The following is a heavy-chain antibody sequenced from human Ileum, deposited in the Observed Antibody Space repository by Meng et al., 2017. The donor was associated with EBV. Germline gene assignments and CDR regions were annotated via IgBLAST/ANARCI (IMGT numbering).Heavy chain of an antibody. CDR1: GGSISSGGHS. CDR3: ARAHPVVYFFDY. V-gene: IGHV4-30-2*01. CDR2: IQHSGST. J-gene: IGHJ4*02. Sequence: QLQLQQSGSGLAKPSQTLSRTCAVSGGSISSGGHSWSWIRQPPGKGLEWIGDIQHSGSTYYNPSLKSRVTISVDRSRNQFSLKLSSVTAADTAVYYCARAHPVVYFFDYWGQGTLVTVSS. D-gene: IGHD4-23*01.